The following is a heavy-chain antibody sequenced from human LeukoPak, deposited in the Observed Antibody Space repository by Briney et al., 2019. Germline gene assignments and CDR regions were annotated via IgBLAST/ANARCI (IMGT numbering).Heavy chain of an antibody. CDR1: GFTFSSYG. CDR2: ISYDGSNK. Sequence: GGSLRLSCAASGFTFSSYGMHWVRQAPGKGLEWVAVISYDGSNKYYADSVKGRFTISRDNSKNTLYLQMNSLRAEDTAVYYCAKDRGQEYYYDSSGLDYWGQGTLVTVSS. CDR3: AKDRGQEYYYDSSGLDY. V-gene: IGHV3-30*18. J-gene: IGHJ4*02. D-gene: IGHD3-22*01.